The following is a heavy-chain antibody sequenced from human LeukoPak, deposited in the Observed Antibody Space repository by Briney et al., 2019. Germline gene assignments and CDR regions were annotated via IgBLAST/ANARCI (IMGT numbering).Heavy chain of an antibody. V-gene: IGHV3-20*04. CDR2: INLNGGRS. J-gene: IGHJ4*02. D-gene: IGHD6-13*01. Sequence: TGGSLRLSCAASGFTFDDHGMSWVRQAPGKGLEWVPGINLNGGRSAYADSVKGRFTISRDNAKNSLYLQMNSLRAEDTALYYCARDLSIAAAGIFDYWGQGSLVTVSS. CDR1: GFTFDDHG. CDR3: ARDLSIAAAGIFDY.